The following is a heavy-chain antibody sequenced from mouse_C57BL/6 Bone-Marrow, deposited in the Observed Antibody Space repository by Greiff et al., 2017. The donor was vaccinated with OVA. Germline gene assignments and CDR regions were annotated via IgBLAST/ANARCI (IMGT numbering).Heavy chain of an antibody. CDR1: GYSFTGYY. CDR3: AREGNDEGFDY. Sequence: VQLQQSGPGLVKPGASVKISCKASGYSFTGYYMNWVKQSPEKSLEWIGEINPSTGGTTYNQKFKAKATLTVDKSSSTAYMQLKSLTSEDSAVYYGAREGNDEGFDYWGQGTALTVSS. D-gene: IGHD2-12*01. J-gene: IGHJ2*01. CDR2: INPSTGGT. V-gene: IGHV1-42*01.